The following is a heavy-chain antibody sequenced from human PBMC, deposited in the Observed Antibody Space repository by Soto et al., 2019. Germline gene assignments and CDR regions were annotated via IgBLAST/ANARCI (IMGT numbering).Heavy chain of an antibody. V-gene: IGHV4-61*05. CDR1: GSSISSSSYY. CDR3: ARVSSYDILTGSLPDYYYMDV. Sequence: ETLSLTCTVSGSSISSSSYYWGWIRQPPGKGLEWIGYIYYSGSTNYNPSLKSRVTISVDTSKNQFSLKLSSVTAADTAVYYCARVSSYDILTGSLPDYYYMDVWGKGTTVTVSS. J-gene: IGHJ6*03. CDR2: IYYSGST. D-gene: IGHD3-9*01.